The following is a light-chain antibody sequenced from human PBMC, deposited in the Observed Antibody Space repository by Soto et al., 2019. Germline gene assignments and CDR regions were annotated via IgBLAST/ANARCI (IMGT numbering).Light chain of an antibody. CDR2: GAS. CDR1: QSINTN. CDR3: QQYGSPPDT. Sequence: GLTQSPATLSLSPGERATLSCRASQSINTNLAWFQQKPGRAPRLLIFGASTRATDIPARFSGSGSGTDFTLTISSLEPEDCAVYYCQQYGSPPDTSAQGTKV. J-gene: IGKJ1*01. V-gene: IGKV3-20*01.